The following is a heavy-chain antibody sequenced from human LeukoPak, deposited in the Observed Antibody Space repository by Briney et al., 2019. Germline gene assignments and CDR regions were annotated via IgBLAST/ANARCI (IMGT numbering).Heavy chain of an antibody. CDR1: GGSFSGYY. V-gene: IGHV4-34*01. CDR3: ARDTTTAVTYGFDI. D-gene: IGHD4-23*01. CDR2: INHSGST. Sequence: SETLSLTCAVYGGSFSGYYWSWIRQPPGKGLGWIGEINHSGSTNYNPSLKSRVTISVDTSKNQFSLKLSSVTAADTAVYYCARDTTTAVTYGFDIWGQGTMVTVSS. J-gene: IGHJ3*02.